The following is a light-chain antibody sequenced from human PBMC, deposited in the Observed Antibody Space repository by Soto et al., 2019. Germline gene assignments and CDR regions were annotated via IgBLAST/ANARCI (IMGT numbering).Light chain of an antibody. J-gene: IGKJ1*01. Sequence: DIQMAQSPSSVSASVGDRVTITCQASQGISSSLAWYQQRPGKAPKLLIYAASNLQNEVPSRFSGSGSGTDFTLTISSLQPEDFATYYCQQAKNFPWTFGQGTRVEIK. CDR3: QQAKNFPWT. CDR2: AAS. CDR1: QGISSS. V-gene: IGKV1-12*01.